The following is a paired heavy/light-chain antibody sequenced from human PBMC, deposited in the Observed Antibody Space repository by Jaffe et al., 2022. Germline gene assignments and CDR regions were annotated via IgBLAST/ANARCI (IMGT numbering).Light chain of an antibody. CDR3: NSRDSSGLHLV. V-gene: IGLV3-19*01. CDR2: YLD. J-gene: IGLJ2*01. CDR1: SLRNYY. Sequence: SSELTQDPAVSVALGQTVRITCQGDSLRNYYTSWYQQKPGQAPILVNYYLDKRPSGIPDRISGSTSGNTASLTITGAQAEDEAAYYCNSRDSSGLHLVFGGGTKLTVL.
Heavy chain of an antibody. Sequence: QVQLQESGPGLVKPSGTLSLTCAVSGGSITSTNWWSWIRQPPGKGLEWIGELYHNENTNYNPSLKSRVTMSVDKSKNQFSLNLTSVTAADTAVYYCASQVQRPFDAFDIWGQGAMVTVSS. CDR2: LYHNENT. V-gene: IGHV4-4*02. D-gene: IGHD1-1*01. J-gene: IGHJ3*02. CDR3: ASQVQRPFDAFDI. CDR1: GGSITSTNW.